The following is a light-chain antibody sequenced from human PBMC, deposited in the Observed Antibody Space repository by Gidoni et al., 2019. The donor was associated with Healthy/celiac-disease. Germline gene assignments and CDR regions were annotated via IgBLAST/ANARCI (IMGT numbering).Light chain of an antibody. V-gene: IGLV1-51*01. CDR3: GTWDSSLSAEV. CDR2: DNN. Sequence: QSVLTQPPSVSAAPGQKVTISCSGSSSNIGNNYVSWYQQLPGTAPKLLMYDNNKRPSGIPDRFSGSKSGTSATLGITGLQTGDEADYYCGTWDSSLSAEVFGTGTKVTVL. CDR1: SSNIGNNY. J-gene: IGLJ1*01.